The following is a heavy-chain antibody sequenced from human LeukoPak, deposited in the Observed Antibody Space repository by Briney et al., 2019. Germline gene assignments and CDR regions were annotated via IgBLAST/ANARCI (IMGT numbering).Heavy chain of an antibody. CDR3: ARDRIRVQLWLGGMDV. V-gene: IGHV3-7*01. CDR2: IKQDGSEK. D-gene: IGHD3-22*01. Sequence: GGSLRLSCAASGFTFSSYWMSWVRQAPGKGLEWVANIKQDGSEKYYVDSVKGRFTISRDNAKNSLYLQMNNLRAEDTAVYYCARDRIRVQLWLGGMDVWGQGTTVTVSS. CDR1: GFTFSSYW. J-gene: IGHJ6*02.